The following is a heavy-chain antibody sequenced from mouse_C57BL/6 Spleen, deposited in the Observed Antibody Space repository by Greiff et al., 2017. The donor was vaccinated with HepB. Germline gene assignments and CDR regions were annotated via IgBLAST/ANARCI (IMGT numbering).Heavy chain of an antibody. CDR3: AREGPDAMDY. CDR2: INPSSGYT. Sequence: VQLQQSGAELAKPGASVKLSCKASGYTFTSYWMHWVKQRPGQGLEWIGYINPSSGYTKYNQKFKDKATLTADTSSSTAYMQLSSLTYEDSAVYYCAREGPDAMDYWGQGTSVTVSS. CDR1: GYTFTSYW. V-gene: IGHV1-7*01. J-gene: IGHJ4*01.